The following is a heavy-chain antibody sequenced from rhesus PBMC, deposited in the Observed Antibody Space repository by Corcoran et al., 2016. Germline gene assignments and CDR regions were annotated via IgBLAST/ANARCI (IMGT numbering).Heavy chain of an antibody. Sequence: QVTLKESGPSLVKPTQTLTLTCPFSGFSLSTSGIGVGWLRQPSRKTLEWLAHIYWNDDKYYSTSLKSRLTISKDTSKNQVVLTMTNMDPVDTATYYCARSVNYYDSDYWGQGVLVTVSS. D-gene: IGHD3-28*01. CDR2: IYWNDDK. CDR3: ARSVNYYDSDY. CDR1: GFSLSTSGIG. V-gene: IGHV2-1*01. J-gene: IGHJ4*01.